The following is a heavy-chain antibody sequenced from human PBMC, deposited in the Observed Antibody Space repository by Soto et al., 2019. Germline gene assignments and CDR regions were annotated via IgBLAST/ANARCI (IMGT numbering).Heavy chain of an antibody. CDR2: IIPIFGTA. J-gene: IGHJ4*02. CDR3: ARDDLGVIIAMAGGNY. CDR1: GGTFSSYA. Sequence: QVQLVQSGAEVKKPGSSVKVSCKASGGTFSSYAISWVRQAPGQGLEWMGGIIPIFGTANYAQTFQGRVTITADESTSTAYMELSSLRSEDTAVYYCARDDLGVIIAMAGGNYWGQGTLVTVSS. D-gene: IGHD3-16*01. V-gene: IGHV1-69*01.